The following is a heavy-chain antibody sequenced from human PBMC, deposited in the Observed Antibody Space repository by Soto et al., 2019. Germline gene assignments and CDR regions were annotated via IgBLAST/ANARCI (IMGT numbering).Heavy chain of an antibody. CDR1: GGSISSYY. CDR2: IYYSGST. J-gene: IGHJ3*02. V-gene: IGHV4-59*12. Sequence: SETLSLTCTVSGGSISSYYWSWIRQPPGKGLEWIGYIYYSGSTNYNPSLKSRVTISVDTSKNQFSLRAEDTAVYYCARWYYYDSSGYYQTTYAFDIWGQGTMVT. D-gene: IGHD3-22*01. CDR3: ARWYYYDSSGYYQTTYAFDI.